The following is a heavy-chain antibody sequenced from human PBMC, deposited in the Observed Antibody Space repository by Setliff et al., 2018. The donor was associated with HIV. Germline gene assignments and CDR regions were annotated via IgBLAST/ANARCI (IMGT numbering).Heavy chain of an antibody. CDR1: GGSISSYY. CDR2: TYYSGST. V-gene: IGHV4-59*01. CDR3: ARNPCSGGSCPDAFDI. Sequence: PSETLSLTCTASGGSISSYYWSWIRQPPGKGLEWIGYTYYSGSTNYNPSLKSRVTISVDTSKNQFSLKLSSVTAADTAVYYCARNPCSGGSCPDAFDIWGQGTMVTVSS. D-gene: IGHD2-15*01. J-gene: IGHJ3*02.